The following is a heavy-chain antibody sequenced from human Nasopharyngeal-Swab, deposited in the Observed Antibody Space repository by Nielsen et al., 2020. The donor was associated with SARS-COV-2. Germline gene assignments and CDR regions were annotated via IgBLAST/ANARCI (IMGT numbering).Heavy chain of an antibody. D-gene: IGHD6-13*01. J-gene: IGHJ4*02. Sequence: VRQAPGKGLEWVANIKQDGSEKYYVDSVKGRFTISRDNAKNPLYLQMNSLRAEDTAVYYCARARRGIAGTYFDYWGQGTLVTVSS. CDR3: ARARRGIAGTYFDY. V-gene: IGHV3-7*03. CDR2: IKQDGSEK.